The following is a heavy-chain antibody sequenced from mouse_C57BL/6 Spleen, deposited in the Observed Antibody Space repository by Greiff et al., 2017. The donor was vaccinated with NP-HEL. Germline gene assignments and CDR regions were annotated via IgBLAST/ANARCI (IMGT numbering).Heavy chain of an antibody. Sequence: EVKLMESGAELVRPGASVKLSCTASGFNIKDDYMHWVKQRPEQGLEWIGWIDPENGDTEYASKFQGKATITADTSSNTAYLQLSSLTSEDTAVYYCTRGRGYAMDYWGQGTSVTVSS. CDR3: TRGRGYAMDY. CDR1: GFNIKDDY. CDR2: IDPENGDT. J-gene: IGHJ4*01. V-gene: IGHV14-4*01.